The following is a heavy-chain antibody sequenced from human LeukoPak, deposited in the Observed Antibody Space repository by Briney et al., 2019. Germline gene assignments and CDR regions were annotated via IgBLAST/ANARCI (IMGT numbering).Heavy chain of an antibody. D-gene: IGHD3-10*01. CDR1: GFTFSSYA. CDR2: ISYDGSNK. Sequence: PGGSLRLSCAASGFTFSSYAMHWVRQAPGKGLEWVAVISYDGSNKYYADSVKGRFTISRDNSKNTLYLQMNSLRAEDTAVYYCALDLLSANHMDVWGQGTSVTVSS. V-gene: IGHV3-30*04. CDR3: ALDLLSANHMDV. J-gene: IGHJ6*02.